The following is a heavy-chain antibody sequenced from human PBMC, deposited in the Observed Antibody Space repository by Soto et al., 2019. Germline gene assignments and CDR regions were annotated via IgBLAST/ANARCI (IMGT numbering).Heavy chain of an antibody. CDR1: GFTFSSYG. CDR2: ISCDGSNK. CDR3: AKERATAAIVQYYGMDV. D-gene: IGHD2-2*01. Sequence: GSLRLSGSASGFTFSSYGMHGVRQAPGKGLEWVAVISCDGSNKYYADSVKVRFTISRDNSKNTLYLQMNSLRAEDTAVYYCAKERATAAIVQYYGMDVWGQGTTVTVYS. V-gene: IGHV3-30*18. J-gene: IGHJ6*02.